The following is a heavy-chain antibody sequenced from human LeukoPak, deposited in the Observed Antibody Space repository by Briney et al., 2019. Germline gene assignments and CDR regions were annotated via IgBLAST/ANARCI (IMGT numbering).Heavy chain of an antibody. Sequence: PGRSLRLSCAASGFTVSSNYMSWVRQAPENLLEWVSVIYSGGSTYYADSVKGRFTISRDNSKNTLYLQMNSLRAEDTAVYYCAHSRELLLDAFDIWGQGTMVTVSS. V-gene: IGHV3-66*01. CDR2: IYSGGST. CDR1: GFTVSSNY. CDR3: AHSRELLLDAFDI. D-gene: IGHD1-26*01. J-gene: IGHJ3*02.